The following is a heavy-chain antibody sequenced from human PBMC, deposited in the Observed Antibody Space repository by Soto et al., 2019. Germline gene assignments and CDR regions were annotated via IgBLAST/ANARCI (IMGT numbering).Heavy chain of an antibody. D-gene: IGHD6-19*01. CDR2: ISSSSSYI. J-gene: IGHJ4*02. Sequence: GGSLRLSCAASGFTFSSYSMNWVRQAPGKGLEWVSSISSSSSYIYYADSVKGRFTIARDNAKNSLYLQMNSLRAEDTAVYYCARGSSGWYDYWGQGTLVTVSS. CDR3: ARGSSGWYDY. CDR1: GFTFSSYS. V-gene: IGHV3-21*01.